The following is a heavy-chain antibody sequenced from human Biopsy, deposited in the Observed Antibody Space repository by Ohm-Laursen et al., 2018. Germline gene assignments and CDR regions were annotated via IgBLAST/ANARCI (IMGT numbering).Heavy chain of an antibody. CDR3: ARFPLGAYDDSGSYRAVEHWYFDL. D-gene: IGHD3-22*01. CDR2: SIPLFNTA. Sequence: SSVKVSCKASGGTFTNHAVGWVRQAPGQGLEWVGSSIPLFNTANHADKFQGRVTLTADKSTTTAYMELSSLRSEDTAIYYCARFPLGAYDDSGSYRAVEHWYFDLWGRGTLVTVSS. V-gene: IGHV1-69*06. CDR1: GGTFTNHA. J-gene: IGHJ2*01.